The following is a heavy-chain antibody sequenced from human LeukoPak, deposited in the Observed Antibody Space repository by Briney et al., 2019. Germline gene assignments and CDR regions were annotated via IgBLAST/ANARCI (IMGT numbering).Heavy chain of an antibody. J-gene: IGHJ4*02. Sequence: ASVKVSCKASGYTFTSYAMNWVRQAPGQGLEWMGWINTNTGNPTYAQGFTGRFVFSLDTSVSTAYLQISSLKAEDTAVYYCARDHWHYYDSSGYYPLDYWGQGTLVTVSP. CDR2: INTNTGNP. V-gene: IGHV7-4-1*02. CDR3: ARDHWHYYDSSGYYPLDY. D-gene: IGHD3-22*01. CDR1: GYTFTSYA.